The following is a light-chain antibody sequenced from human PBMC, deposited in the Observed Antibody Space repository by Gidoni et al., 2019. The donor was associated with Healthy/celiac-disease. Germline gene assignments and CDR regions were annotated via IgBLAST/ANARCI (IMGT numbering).Light chain of an antibody. CDR1: SGHSSYA. CDR2: LNSDGSH. CDR3: QTWGTGNWV. Sequence: TCTLSSGHSSYAIAWHQQQPEKGPRYLMKLNSDGSHSKGDGIPDRFSGSSSGAERYLTISSLQSEDEADYYCQTWGTGNWVFGGGTKLTVL. V-gene: IGLV4-69*01. J-gene: IGLJ3*02.